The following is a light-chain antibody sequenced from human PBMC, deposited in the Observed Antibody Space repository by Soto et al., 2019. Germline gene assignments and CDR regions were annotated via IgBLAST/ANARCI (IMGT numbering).Light chain of an antibody. CDR3: QVWDSGSEHYV. CDR2: DDS. J-gene: IGLJ1*01. Sequence: HELTQPPPMAVAPGQTARITYGGNNIRTKSVHWYRQKPGQAPVLVVCDDSGRPSGILEGFSGFSSGNTAALTISRVEVGDEADYFCQVWDSGSEHYVFGAGAKVTVL. CDR1: NIRTKS. V-gene: IGLV3-21*02.